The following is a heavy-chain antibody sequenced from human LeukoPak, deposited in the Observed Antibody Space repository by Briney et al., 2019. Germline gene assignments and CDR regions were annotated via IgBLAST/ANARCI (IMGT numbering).Heavy chain of an antibody. D-gene: IGHD3-10*01. Sequence: PGGSLRLSCAASGFTFSSYAMHWVRQAPGKGLEWVAVISYDGSNKYYADSVKGRFTISRDNSKNTLYLQMNSLRAEDTAVYYCARDRSPGGITMVRGVSFAFDIWGQGTMVTVSS. J-gene: IGHJ3*02. CDR1: GFTFSSYA. V-gene: IGHV3-30*04. CDR2: ISYDGSNK. CDR3: ARDRSPGGITMVRGVSFAFDI.